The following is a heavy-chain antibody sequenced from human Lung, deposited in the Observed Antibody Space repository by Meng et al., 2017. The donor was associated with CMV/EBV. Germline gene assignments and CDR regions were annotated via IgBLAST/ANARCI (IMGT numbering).Heavy chain of an antibody. D-gene: IGHD5-18*01. V-gene: IGHV1-2*02. CDR2: INTSSGDT. Sequence: SSYTVAGYWSCWGRQAREGGVGWVGWINTSSGDTNYAQKSRGRVTVARDTTMSTVYMGLRRVRDADADVYDSARFVDTAMATGWFDPWGQGTLVTVSS. J-gene: IGHJ5*02. CDR1: SYTVAGYW. CDR3: ARFVDTAMATGWFDP.